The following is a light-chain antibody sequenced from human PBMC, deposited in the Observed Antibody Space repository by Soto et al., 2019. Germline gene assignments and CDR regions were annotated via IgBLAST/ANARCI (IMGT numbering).Light chain of an antibody. J-gene: IGKJ1*01. CDR2: AAS. CDR3: QQSYSTPWT. Sequence: DIQMTQSPSSLSASVGDRVTITCRASQSISSYLNWYQQKPGKAPKLLIYAASSLQSGVPSRFSGSXXXTXFTLXXXSLXPEXFXXYYCQQSYSTPWTFGQGTKVEIK. V-gene: IGKV1-39*01. CDR1: QSISSY.